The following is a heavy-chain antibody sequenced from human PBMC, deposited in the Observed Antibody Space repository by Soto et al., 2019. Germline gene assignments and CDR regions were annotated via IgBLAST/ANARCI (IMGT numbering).Heavy chain of an antibody. J-gene: IGHJ3*02. Sequence: SETLSLTCTVSGGSISSGGYYWSWIRQHPGKGLEWIGYIYYSGSTYYNPSLKSRVTISVDTSKNQFSLKLSSVTAADTAVYYCASFVGTTYYYDSSGYKGVAFDIWGQGTMVTVSS. CDR1: GGSISSGGYY. V-gene: IGHV4-31*03. CDR3: ASFVGTTYYYDSSGYKGVAFDI. CDR2: IYYSGST. D-gene: IGHD3-22*01.